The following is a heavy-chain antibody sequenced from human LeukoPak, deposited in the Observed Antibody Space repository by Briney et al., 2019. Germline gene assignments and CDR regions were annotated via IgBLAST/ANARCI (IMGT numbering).Heavy chain of an antibody. V-gene: IGHV1-2*02. Sequence: EASVKVSCKASGYTFTGYYMHWVRRAPGQGLEWMGWINPNSGGTNYAQKFQGRVTMTRDTSISTAYMELSRLRSDDTAVYYCARAHGGIGAFDIWGQGTMVTVSS. CDR3: ARAHGGIGAFDI. CDR2: INPNSGGT. J-gene: IGHJ3*02. CDR1: GYTFTGYY. D-gene: IGHD3-16*01.